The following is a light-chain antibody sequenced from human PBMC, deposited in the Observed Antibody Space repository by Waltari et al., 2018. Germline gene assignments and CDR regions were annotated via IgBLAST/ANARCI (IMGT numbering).Light chain of an antibody. CDR3: SAWDKDLVAVV. CDR1: RNNVGNQG. CDR2: RSD. V-gene: IGLV10-54*04. J-gene: IGLJ3*02. Sequence: QAGLIQPPSVSRALGQTATLTCAGNRNNVGNQGVAWLQQHQGHPPKLLSYRSDNRPSGSSERFTASRSGNTASLAIPVGQSDEQADYYCSAWDKDLVAVVFGGGTRLTVL.